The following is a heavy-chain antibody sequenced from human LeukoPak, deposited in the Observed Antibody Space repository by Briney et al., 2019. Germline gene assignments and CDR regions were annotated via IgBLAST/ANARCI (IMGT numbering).Heavy chain of an antibody. CDR2: IYYSGST. Sequence: SPSETLSLTCTVSGGSISSSSYYWGWIRQPPGKGLEWIGSIYYSGSTYYNPSLKSRVTISVDTSKNQFSLKLSSVTAADTAVYYCARAEVGYYDSSGLGYFDYWGQGTLVTVSS. D-gene: IGHD3-22*01. J-gene: IGHJ4*02. V-gene: IGHV4-39*07. CDR1: GGSISSSSYY. CDR3: ARAEVGYYDSSGLGYFDY.